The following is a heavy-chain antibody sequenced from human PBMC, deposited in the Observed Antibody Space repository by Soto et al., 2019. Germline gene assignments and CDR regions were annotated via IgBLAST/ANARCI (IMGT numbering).Heavy chain of an antibody. CDR3: AVRYCLIDVCLTPGVFDTDV. V-gene: IGHV1-18*01. Sequence: QVQLVQSGTEVKKPGASVKVSCKASGYTFTRFGINWVRQAPGQGLEWMGWISPYNVNTNYAQKFQHRDNMTTDTSTSTVYMELRSLRSDDTAVYYCAVRYCLIDVCLTPGVFDTDVWGKGTTVVVSS. CDR2: ISPYNVNT. D-gene: IGHD2-8*01. CDR1: GYTFTRFG. J-gene: IGHJ6*03.